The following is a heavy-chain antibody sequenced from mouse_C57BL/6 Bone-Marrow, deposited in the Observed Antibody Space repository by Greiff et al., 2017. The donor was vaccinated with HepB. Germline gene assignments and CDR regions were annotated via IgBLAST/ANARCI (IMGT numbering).Heavy chain of an antibody. V-gene: IGHV6-3*01. CDR3: TAPPKAMDY. CDR1: GFTFSNYW. J-gene: IGHJ4*01. CDR2: IRLKSDNYAT. Sequence: EVKLVESGGGLVQPGGSMKLSCVASGFTFSNYWMNWVRQSPEKGLEWVAQIRLKSDNYATHYAESVKGRFTISRDDSKSSVYLQMNNLRAEDTGIYYCTAPPKAMDYWGQGTSVTVSS.